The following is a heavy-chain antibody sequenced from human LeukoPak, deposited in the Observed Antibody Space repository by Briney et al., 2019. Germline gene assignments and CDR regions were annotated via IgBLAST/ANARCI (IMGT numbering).Heavy chain of an antibody. CDR1: GGPIGTYY. V-gene: IGHV4-59*12. CDR3: ARDRYDSSGYYYYYYGMDV. D-gene: IGHD3-22*01. CDR2: IYVTGT. J-gene: IGHJ6*02. Sequence: SETLSLTCTVSGGPIGTYYWSWIRQSPGKGLEWIGYIYVTGTRYNPYLQSRVTISVDRSRNQFSLKLSSVTAADTAVYYCARDRYDSSGYYYYYYGMDVWGQGTTVTVSS.